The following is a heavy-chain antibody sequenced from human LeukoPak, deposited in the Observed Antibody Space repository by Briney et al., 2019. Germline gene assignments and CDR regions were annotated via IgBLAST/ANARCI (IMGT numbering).Heavy chain of an antibody. V-gene: IGHV1-2*02. Sequence: ASVKVSCKASGYTFTGYYMHWVRQAPGQGLEWMGWINPNSGGTNYAQKFQGRVTMTRDTSISTAYMELSRLRSDDTAVYYCATDSSGYYLGGAFDIWGQGTMVTVSS. J-gene: IGHJ3*02. CDR1: GYTFTGYY. CDR3: ATDSSGYYLGGAFDI. CDR2: INPNSGGT. D-gene: IGHD3-22*01.